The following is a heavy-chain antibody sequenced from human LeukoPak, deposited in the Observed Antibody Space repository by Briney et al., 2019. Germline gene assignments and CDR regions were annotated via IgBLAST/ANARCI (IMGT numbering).Heavy chain of an antibody. CDR1: GHTFTKYY. D-gene: IGHD4-23*01. Sequence: GASVKVSCKASGHTFTKYYMHWVRQAPGQGLEWMGWIHPGSGDTNYAQKFQGRVTMTRDTSITTAYMELSRLSSDDTAVYYCARHPGKVTNDWYFDLWGRGTLVTVSS. CDR3: ARHPGKVTNDWYFDL. CDR2: IHPGSGDT. J-gene: IGHJ2*01. V-gene: IGHV1-2*02.